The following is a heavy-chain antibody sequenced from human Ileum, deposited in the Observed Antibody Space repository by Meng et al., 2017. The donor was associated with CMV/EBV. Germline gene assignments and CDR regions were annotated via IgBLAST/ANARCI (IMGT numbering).Heavy chain of an antibody. Sequence: SVTVSCKASGGTFSSYAISGVRQAPGQGLEWMGGIIPIFGTANYAQKFQGRVTITTDEYTSTAYMELSSMRSEDTAVYYCALGPTIQLLGDYWGQGTLVTVSS. V-gene: IGHV1-69*05. CDR2: IIPIFGTA. D-gene: IGHD5-18*01. CDR1: GGTFSSYA. CDR3: ALGPTIQLLGDY. J-gene: IGHJ4*02.